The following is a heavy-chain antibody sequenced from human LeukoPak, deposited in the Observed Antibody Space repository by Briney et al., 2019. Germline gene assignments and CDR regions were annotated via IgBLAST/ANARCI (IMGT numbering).Heavy chain of an antibody. CDR3: ARVPAAILEEYYYYYMGV. CDR2: ISSSSSYI. D-gene: IGHD2-2*02. J-gene: IGHJ6*03. CDR1: GFTFSNYS. Sequence: GGSLRLSCAASGFTFSNYSMNWVRQAPGKGLEWVSSISSSSSYIYYADSVKGRFTISRDNAKNSLYLQMNSLRAEDTAVYYCARVPAAILEEYYYYYMGVWGKGTTVTVSS. V-gene: IGHV3-21*01.